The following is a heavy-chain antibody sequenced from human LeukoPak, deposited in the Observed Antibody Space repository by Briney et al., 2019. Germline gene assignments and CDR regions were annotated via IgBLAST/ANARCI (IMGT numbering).Heavy chain of an antibody. Sequence: SETLSLTCAVSGGSISSSNWWSWVRQPPGKGLEWIGEIYHSGSTNYNPSLKSRVTISVDKSKNQFSLKLSSVTAADTAVYYCASGSSGWVPRGAGRYFDYWGQGTLVTVSS. D-gene: IGHD6-19*01. V-gene: IGHV4-4*02. CDR1: GGSISSSNW. CDR3: ASGSSGWVPRGAGRYFDY. J-gene: IGHJ4*02. CDR2: IYHSGST.